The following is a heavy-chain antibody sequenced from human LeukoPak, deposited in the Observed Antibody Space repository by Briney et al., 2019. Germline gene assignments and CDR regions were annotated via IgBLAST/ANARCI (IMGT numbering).Heavy chain of an antibody. CDR3: ARHSSYSSGWHFDY. CDR1: GGSISSGDYY. Sequence: PSETLSLTCTVSGGSISSGDYYWSWIRQPPGKGLEWIGSIYYSGSTYYNPSLKSRVTISVDTSKNQFSLKLSSVTAADTAVYYCARHSSYSSGWHFDYWGQGTLVTVSS. J-gene: IGHJ4*02. D-gene: IGHD6-19*01. CDR2: IYYSGST. V-gene: IGHV4-39*01.